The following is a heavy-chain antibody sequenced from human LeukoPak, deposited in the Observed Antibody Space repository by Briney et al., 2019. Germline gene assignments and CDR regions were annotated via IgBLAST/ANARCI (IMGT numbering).Heavy chain of an antibody. Sequence: ASVKVSCKASGYTFTSYGINWVRQAPGQGLEWMGWISAYKGNTNYAQNLQGRVTMTTDTSTSTAYMELRSLRSDDTAVYYCARDFPDDSSGYPLGYFDYWGQGTLVTVSS. CDR1: GYTFTSYG. D-gene: IGHD3-22*01. J-gene: IGHJ4*02. V-gene: IGHV1-18*01. CDR3: ARDFPDDSSGYPLGYFDY. CDR2: ISAYKGNT.